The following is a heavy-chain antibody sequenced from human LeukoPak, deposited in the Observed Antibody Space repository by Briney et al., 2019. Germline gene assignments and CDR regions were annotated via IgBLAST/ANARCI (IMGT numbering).Heavy chain of an antibody. J-gene: IGHJ6*02. CDR2: IIPIFGTA. V-gene: IGHV1-69*13. CDR3: ARDLDSSSWYGYYYYYGMDV. D-gene: IGHD6-13*01. Sequence: SVKVSCKASGGTFSSYAISWVRQAPGQGLEWMGGIIPIFGTANYAQKFQGRVTITADESTSTAYMELSSLRPEDTAVYYCARDLDSSSWYGYYYYYGMDVWGQGTTVTVSS. CDR1: GGTFSSYA.